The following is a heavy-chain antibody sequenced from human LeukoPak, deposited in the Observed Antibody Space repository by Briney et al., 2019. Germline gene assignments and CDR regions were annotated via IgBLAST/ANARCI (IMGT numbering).Heavy chain of an antibody. J-gene: IGHJ2*01. D-gene: IGHD4-17*01. CDR1: GFSVRSNY. Sequence: GWSLRLSRAASGFSVRSNYMSGVRPAPGKGLEWVSAISGGGGSTYYPDFVKGRFTISRENAKNMLYLQMNSLRAEDTAVYYCAKGVTVATPWYFDLWGRGTLVTVSS. CDR2: ISGGGGST. CDR3: AKGVTVATPWYFDL. V-gene: IGHV3-23*01.